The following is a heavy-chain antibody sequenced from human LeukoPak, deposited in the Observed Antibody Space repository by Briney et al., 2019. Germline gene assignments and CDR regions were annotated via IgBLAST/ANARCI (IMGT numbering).Heavy chain of an antibody. CDR1: GFTFSRFW. CDR3: AIRGVGLDH. J-gene: IGHJ5*02. CDR2: IEQGGGEK. V-gene: IGHV3-7*01. D-gene: IGHD1-26*01. Sequence: PGGSLRLSCVASGFTFSRFWMAWVRQAPGKGLEWVANIEQGGGEKYYVDSVKGRFTISRDNAKNSLYLQMNGLRAEDTAVYYCAIRGVGLDHWGQGTLVTVSS.